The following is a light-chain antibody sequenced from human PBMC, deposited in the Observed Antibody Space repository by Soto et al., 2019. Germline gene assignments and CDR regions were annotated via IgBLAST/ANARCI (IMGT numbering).Light chain of an antibody. V-gene: IGLV2-18*02. Sequence: QSALTQPPSVSGSPGQSVAISCSGPSSDVGSYNRVSWYQQPPGTAPKLMIYDVSNRPSGVPDRFSGSKSGNTASLTISGLEAEDEAAYYCSSFTTSSTYVFGTGTKLTVL. CDR3: SSFTTSSTYV. CDR2: DVS. CDR1: SSDVGSYNR. J-gene: IGLJ1*01.